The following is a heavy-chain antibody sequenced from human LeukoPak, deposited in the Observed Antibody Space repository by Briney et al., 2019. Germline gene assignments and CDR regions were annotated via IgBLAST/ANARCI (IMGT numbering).Heavy chain of an antibody. J-gene: IGHJ5*02. V-gene: IGHV1-46*01. CDR2: INPSGGST. CDR3: ARGVGGYCSGGSRRHWFDP. Sequence: ASVKVSCKASGYTFTSYYMHWVRQAPGQGLEWMGIINPSGGSTSYAQKFQGRVTMTRDMSTSTVYMELSSLRSEDTAVYYCARGVGGYCSGGSRRHWFDPWGQGTLVTVSS. D-gene: IGHD2-15*01. CDR1: GYTFTSYY.